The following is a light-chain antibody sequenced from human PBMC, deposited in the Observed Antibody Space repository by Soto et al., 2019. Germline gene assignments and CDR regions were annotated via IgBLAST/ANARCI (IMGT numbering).Light chain of an antibody. CDR1: QGVRSN. Sequence: EIVMTQSPATLSVSPGESTTLSCRASQGVRSNLAWYQQKFGQAPRLLIYVASTRATGVPARFSGSGSGTEFTLTISSLQSEDFAVYFCQQYNNWPPTFGQGTKV. V-gene: IGKV3-15*01. CDR3: QQYNNWPPT. J-gene: IGKJ1*01. CDR2: VAS.